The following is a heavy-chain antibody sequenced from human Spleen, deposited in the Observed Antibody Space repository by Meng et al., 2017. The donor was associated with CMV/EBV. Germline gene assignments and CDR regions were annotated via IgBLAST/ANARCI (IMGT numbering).Heavy chain of an antibody. V-gene: IGHV4-59*01. Sequence: QVQLQESGPGLVKPSETPSLTCTVSGGSISSYYWSWVRQPPGKGLEWIGDVYYSGSTNYNPSLKSRVTISVDTSKNQFSLKLSSVTAADTAVYYCARVVGRNWFDPWGQGPLVTVSS. CDR2: VYYSGST. CDR3: ARVVGRNWFDP. CDR1: GGSISSYY. J-gene: IGHJ5*02. D-gene: IGHD1-26*01.